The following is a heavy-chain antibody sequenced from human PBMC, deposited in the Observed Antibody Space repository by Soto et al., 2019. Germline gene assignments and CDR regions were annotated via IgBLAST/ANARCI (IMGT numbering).Heavy chain of an antibody. D-gene: IGHD5-12*01. CDR2: MSYDGSNK. V-gene: IGHV3-30-3*01. Sequence: QVQLVESGGGVVQPGRSLRLSCAASGFTFSDYAMHWVRLAPGKGLGWVAFMSYDGSNKYYADSVKGRFTISRDNSKNTLYLQMNRLGAEDTAVYYCARDPSGDGYNSDGMDVWGQGTTVTVSS. J-gene: IGHJ6*02. CDR3: ARDPSGDGYNSDGMDV. CDR1: GFTFSDYA.